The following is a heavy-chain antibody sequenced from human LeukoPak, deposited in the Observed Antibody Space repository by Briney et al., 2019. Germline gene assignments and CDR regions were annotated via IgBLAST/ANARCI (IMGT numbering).Heavy chain of an antibody. V-gene: IGHV3-21*01. J-gene: IGHJ4*02. CDR1: GFTFSSYS. CDR3: AKDRRYSSGWFVFDY. D-gene: IGHD6-19*01. CDR2: ISSSSSYI. Sequence: GGSLRLSCAASGFTFSSYSMNWVRQAPGKGLEWVSSISSSSSYIYFADSVKGRFTISRDNSKNTLYLQMNSLRAEDTAVYYCAKDRRYSSGWFVFDYWGQGTLVTVSS.